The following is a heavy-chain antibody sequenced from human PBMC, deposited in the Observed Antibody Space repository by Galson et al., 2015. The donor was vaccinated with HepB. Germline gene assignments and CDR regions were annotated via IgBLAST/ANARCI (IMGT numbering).Heavy chain of an antibody. D-gene: IGHD4-17*01. CDR2: ISYDDGSYQ. Sequence: SLRLSCAASGFAFRTYGMHWVRQAPGKGLEWVAVISYDDGSYQYYAGSVKGRFTISRDNARSTLYLQMNSLRTEDTGVYYCAKDLPGEYASEGLSGLDYWGQGTLVTVSS. CDR1: GFAFRTYG. CDR3: AKDLPGEYASEGLSGLDY. V-gene: IGHV3-30*18. J-gene: IGHJ4*02.